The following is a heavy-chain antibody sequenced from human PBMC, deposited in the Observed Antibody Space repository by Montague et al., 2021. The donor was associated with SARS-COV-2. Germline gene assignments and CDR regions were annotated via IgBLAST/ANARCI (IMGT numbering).Heavy chain of an antibody. D-gene: IGHD3-22*01. CDR1: GFTFSSYW. V-gene: IGHV3-74*01. CDR2: INSDGSST. J-gene: IGHJ4*02. Sequence: RLSWSASGFTFSSYWMHWVRQAPGKGLVWVSRINSDGSSTSYADSVKGRFTISRDNAKNTLYLQMNSLRAEDTAVYYCITMIVVAEDYFDHWGQGTLVTVSS. CDR3: ITMIVVAEDYFDH.